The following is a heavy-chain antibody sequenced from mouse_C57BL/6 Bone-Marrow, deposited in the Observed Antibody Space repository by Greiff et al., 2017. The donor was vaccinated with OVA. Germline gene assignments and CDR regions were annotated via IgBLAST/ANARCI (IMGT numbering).Heavy chain of an antibody. D-gene: IGHD6-5*01. CDR2: INPSSGYT. Sequence: QVQLQQSGAELARPGASVKMSCKASGYTFTSYTMHWVKQRPGQGLEWIGYINPSSGYTKYNQKFKDKATLTADKSSSTAYMQLSSLTSEDSAVYYCARNMAYLVPRGWYFDVWGTGTTVTVSS. CDR1: GYTFTSYT. J-gene: IGHJ1*03. CDR3: ARNMAYLVPRGWYFDV. V-gene: IGHV1-4*01.